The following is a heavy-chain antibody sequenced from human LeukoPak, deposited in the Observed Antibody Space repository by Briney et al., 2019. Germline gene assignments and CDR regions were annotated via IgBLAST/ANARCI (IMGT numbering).Heavy chain of an antibody. CDR3: ARAYCSGGSCRAFTA. CDR1: GYTFTSNY. J-gene: IGHJ4*02. CDR2: INPNSGGT. D-gene: IGHD2-15*01. Sequence: ASVKVSCKASGYTFTSNYMHWVRQAPGQGLEWMGWINPNSGGTNYAQTFQGRVTMTRDTSISTAYMELSRLGSDDTAVYYCARAYCSGGSCRAFTAWGQGTLVTVSS. V-gene: IGHV1-2*02.